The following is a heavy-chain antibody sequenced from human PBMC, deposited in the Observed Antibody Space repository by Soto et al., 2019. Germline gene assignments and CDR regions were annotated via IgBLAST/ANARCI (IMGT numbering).Heavy chain of an antibody. V-gene: IGHV4-4*07. J-gene: IGHJ4*02. CDR3: AREYTETLDGPTPYYFDY. CDR1: GDSMSTYY. D-gene: IGHD1-1*01. Sequence: EXLFLTWSGSGDSMSTYYWSWSLQPAGGGLEWIGRIYASGDTNYKPSLKSRVTMSIDTSRKQFSLKLSSVTDADTGVYYCAREYTETLDGPTPYYFDYWGQGTLVTVYS. CDR2: IYASGDT.